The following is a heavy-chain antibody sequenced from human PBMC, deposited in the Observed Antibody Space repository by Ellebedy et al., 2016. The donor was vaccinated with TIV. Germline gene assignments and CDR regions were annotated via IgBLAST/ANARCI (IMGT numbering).Heavy chain of an antibody. V-gene: IGHV3-23*01. D-gene: IGHD3-22*01. CDR3: AKGRGGGSDSSAPRYYFDY. CDR1: GFTFSSYA. CDR2: ITGSGDTT. Sequence: GESLKISCTASGFTFSSYAMSWVRQAPGKGLEWVSGITGSGDTTYYADSVKGRFTISSDTSKKTMYLQMNSLKAEDTAVYYCAKGRGGGSDSSAPRYYFDYWGLGTLVTVSS. J-gene: IGHJ4*02.